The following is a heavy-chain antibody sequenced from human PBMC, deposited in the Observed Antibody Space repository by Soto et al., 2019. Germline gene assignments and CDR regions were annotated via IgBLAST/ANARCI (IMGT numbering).Heavy chain of an antibody. J-gene: IGHJ4*02. CDR1: GDSVSSNSAA. D-gene: IGHD1-26*01. CDR2: TYYRSKWYN. V-gene: IGHV6-1*01. CDR3: AGGGGGYYHFDY. Sequence: QVQLQQSGPGLVKPSQTLSLTCAISGDSVSSNSAAWNWIRQSPSRSLEWLGRTYYRSKWYNDYEVSVISRITISPDTSTNQFSLQMYAVTPDDTAVYYCAGGGGGYYHFDYWGQGTLVTVSS.